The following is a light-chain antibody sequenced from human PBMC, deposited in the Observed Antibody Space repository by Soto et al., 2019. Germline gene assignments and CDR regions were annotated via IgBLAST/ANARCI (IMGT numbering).Light chain of an antibody. CDR1: QSVDSTY. CDR2: ATS. CDR3: QQYDTSPPMYT. Sequence: EIVLTQSPGTLSLSPGERATLSCRASQSVDSTYLAWYQQKPDQPPRLLIYATSTRAAGIPDRFSGSGSGTDFTLTISRLEPDDVAVYYCQQYDTSPPMYTFGQGTKVEIK. J-gene: IGKJ2*01. V-gene: IGKV3-20*01.